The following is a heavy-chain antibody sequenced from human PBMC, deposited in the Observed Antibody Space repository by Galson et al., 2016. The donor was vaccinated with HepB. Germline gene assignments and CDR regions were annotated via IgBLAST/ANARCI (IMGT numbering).Heavy chain of an antibody. V-gene: IGHV3-73*01. CDR2: IRTIRNNYET. CDR1: GFTFSDSA. D-gene: IGHD1-26*01. Sequence: SLRLSCAASGFTFSDSAVHWVRQSSGRGLEWVAYIRTIRNNYETSFAASLRGGFTISRDDSQSTAYLQMNSLTTEDTAVYYCIRHLGWEKPDAWGQGTLVTVSS. J-gene: IGHJ5*02. CDR3: IRHLGWEKPDA.